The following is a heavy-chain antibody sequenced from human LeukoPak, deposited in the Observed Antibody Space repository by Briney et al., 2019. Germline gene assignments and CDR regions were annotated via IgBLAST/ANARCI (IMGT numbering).Heavy chain of an antibody. CDR2: ISSDGNHK. CDR1: GFTFSSYG. J-gene: IGHJ3*02. CDR3: ARTIVGASLYDAFDI. D-gene: IGHD1-26*01. Sequence: GRSLRLSCAASGFTFSSYGIHWVRQAPGKGLEWVAVISSDGNHKYYADSVKGRFTVSRDNSKNTLYLQMNSLRDEDTAVYYCARTIVGASLYDAFDIWGRGTMVTVSS. V-gene: IGHV3-30*03.